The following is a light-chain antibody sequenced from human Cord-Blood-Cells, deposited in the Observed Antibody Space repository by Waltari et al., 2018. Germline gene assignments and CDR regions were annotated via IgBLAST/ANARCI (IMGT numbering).Light chain of an antibody. Sequence: QSALTQPASVSGSPGQSITISCTGTSSDVGGYNYVSWYQQHPGTAPKLMIYDVSKRPSGVSNRSAASKSGNTASLTISGLQAEDEADYYCSSYTSSSTFEVFGGGTKLTVL. J-gene: IGLJ3*02. V-gene: IGLV2-14*01. CDR3: SSYTSSSTFEV. CDR1: SSDVGGYNY. CDR2: DVS.